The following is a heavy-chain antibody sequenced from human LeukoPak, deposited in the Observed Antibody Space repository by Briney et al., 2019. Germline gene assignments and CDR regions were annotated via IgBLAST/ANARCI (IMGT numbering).Heavy chain of an antibody. Sequence: SVKVSCKASGYTFTSYGISWVRQPPGQGLEWMGCISAYNGNTNYAQKLQGRVTMTTDTSTSTAYMELRSLRSDDTAVYYCARWNYDILTGYPIGGPDYWGQGTLVTVSS. CDR2: ISAYNGNT. V-gene: IGHV1-18*04. CDR1: GYTFTSYG. J-gene: IGHJ4*02. D-gene: IGHD3-9*01. CDR3: ARWNYDILTGYPIGGPDY.